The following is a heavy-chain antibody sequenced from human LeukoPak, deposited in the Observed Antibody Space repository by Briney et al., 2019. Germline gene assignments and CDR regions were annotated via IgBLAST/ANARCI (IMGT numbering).Heavy chain of an antibody. CDR1: GFTFSSYA. V-gene: IGHV3-23*01. J-gene: IGHJ4*02. CDR3: AKGGVVYDSSGYYDY. D-gene: IGHD3-22*01. Sequence: GGSLRLSCAASGFTFSSYAMSWVRQAPGKGLEWVSAISGSGGSTYYADSVKGRFTISRDNSKSTLYLQMNSLRAEDTAVYYCAKGGVVYDSSGYYDYWGQGTLVTVSS. CDR2: ISGSGGST.